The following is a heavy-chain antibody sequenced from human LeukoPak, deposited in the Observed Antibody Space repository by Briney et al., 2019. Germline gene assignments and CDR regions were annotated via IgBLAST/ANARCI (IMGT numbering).Heavy chain of an antibody. V-gene: IGHV4-34*01. CDR2: INHSGST. CDR3: ARDYSGSYSAAFDI. D-gene: IGHD1-26*01. J-gene: IGHJ3*02. Sequence: SETLSLTCAVYGGSFSGYYWSWVRQPPGKGLEWIGEINHSGSTNYNPSLKSRVTISVDTSKNQFSLKLSSVTAADTAVYYCARDYSGSYSAAFDIWGQGTMVTVSS. CDR1: GGSFSGYY.